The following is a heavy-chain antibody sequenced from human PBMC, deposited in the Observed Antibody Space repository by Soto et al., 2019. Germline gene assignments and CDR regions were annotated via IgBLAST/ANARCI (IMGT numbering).Heavy chain of an antibody. CDR1: GFTVSSNY. J-gene: IGHJ4*02. Sequence: PGGSLRLSCAASGFTVSSNYMSWVRQAPGKGLEWVSVIYSGGDTYSADSVKGRFIISRDNSKNTLFLQMNSLKTEDTAVYYCTTDIPEIAVAGTGFDYWGQGTLVTVSS. V-gene: IGHV3-66*01. D-gene: IGHD6-19*01. CDR2: IYSGGDT. CDR3: TTDIPEIAVAGTGFDY.